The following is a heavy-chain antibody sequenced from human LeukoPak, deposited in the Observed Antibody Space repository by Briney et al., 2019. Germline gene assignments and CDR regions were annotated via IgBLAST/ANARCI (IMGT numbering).Heavy chain of an antibody. Sequence: ASVKVSCKASGYTFVNFGLIWVRQAPGQGLEWMGWISAYNGNTNYAQKLQGRVTMTTDTSTSTAYMELRSLRSDDTAVYYCARAPNYYGSGSYSDYWGQGTLVTVSS. CDR2: ISAYNGNT. V-gene: IGHV1-18*01. CDR1: GYTFVNFG. CDR3: ARAPNYYGSGSYSDY. D-gene: IGHD3-10*01. J-gene: IGHJ4*02.